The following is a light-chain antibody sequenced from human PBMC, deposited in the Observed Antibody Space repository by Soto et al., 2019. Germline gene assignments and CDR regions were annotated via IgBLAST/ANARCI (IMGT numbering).Light chain of an antibody. V-gene: IGKV3-11*01. CDR2: DGS. Sequence: EIVLTQSPATLSLSPGERATLSCRASQSIGSYLAWYQQKPGQAPRLLIYDGSNRATGIPARFSGSGSETDFTLTISSLEPEDFASYYCQQRRSWPLTFGGGTKVEIK. J-gene: IGKJ4*01. CDR1: QSIGSY. CDR3: QQRRSWPLT.